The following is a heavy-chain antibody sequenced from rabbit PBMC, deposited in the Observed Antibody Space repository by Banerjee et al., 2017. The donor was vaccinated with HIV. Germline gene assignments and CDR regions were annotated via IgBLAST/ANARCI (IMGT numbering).Heavy chain of an antibody. Sequence: QSLEESGGDLVKPGASLTLTCTASGFSFSSSYWRCWVRQAPGKGLEWIACIYSSGGRTYYASWAKGRFTISKTSSTTVTLQMTSLIAADTATYFCATDYTDAGYEWTFNLWGQGTLVTVS. CDR2: IYSSGGRT. CDR1: GFSFSSSYW. CDR3: ATDYTDAGYEWTFNL. J-gene: IGHJ4*01. V-gene: IGHV1S40*01. D-gene: IGHD4-2*01.